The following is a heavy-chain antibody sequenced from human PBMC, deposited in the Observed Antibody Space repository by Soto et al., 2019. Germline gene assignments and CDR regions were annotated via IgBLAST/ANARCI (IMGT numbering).Heavy chain of an antibody. D-gene: IGHD6-13*01. J-gene: IGHJ1*01. Sequence: PGGSLRLSCAASGFTFDDYTMHWVRQAPGKGLEWVSLISWDGGSTYYADSVKGRFTISRDNSKNSLYLQMNSLRTEDTALYYCAKDSSSWYRYFQHWGQGTLVTVSS. CDR3: AKDSSSWYRYFQH. CDR2: ISWDGGST. CDR1: GFTFDDYT. V-gene: IGHV3-43*01.